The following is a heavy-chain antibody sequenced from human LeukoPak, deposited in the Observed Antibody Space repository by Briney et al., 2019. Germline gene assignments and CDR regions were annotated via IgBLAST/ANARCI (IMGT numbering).Heavy chain of an antibody. CDR2: IYYSGST. Sequence: SETLSLTCTVSGGSISSSNYYWGWIRQPPGKGLEWIGSIYYSGSTYYNPSLKSRVTISVDTSKNQFSLKLSSVTAADTAVYYCARDSPYIDYWGQGTLVTVSS. D-gene: IGHD3-16*01. V-gene: IGHV4-39*01. CDR3: ARDSPYIDY. CDR1: GGSISSSNYY. J-gene: IGHJ4*02.